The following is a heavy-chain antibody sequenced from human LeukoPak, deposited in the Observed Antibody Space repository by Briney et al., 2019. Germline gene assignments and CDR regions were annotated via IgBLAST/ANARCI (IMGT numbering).Heavy chain of an antibody. Sequence: GESLKISCKGSGYSFTGYWIAWVRQMPGKGLEWMGIIYPDDSDTRYSPSFQGQVTISADKSINTAYLQWSSLKASDTAMYYCARQRAIAVAGTYFFYYMDVWGKGTTVTISS. J-gene: IGHJ6*03. CDR1: GYSFTGYW. CDR3: ARQRAIAVAGTYFFYYMDV. CDR2: IYPDDSDT. D-gene: IGHD6-19*01. V-gene: IGHV5-51*01.